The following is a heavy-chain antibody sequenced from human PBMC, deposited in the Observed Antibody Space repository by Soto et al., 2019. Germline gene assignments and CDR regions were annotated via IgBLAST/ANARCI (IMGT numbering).Heavy chain of an antibody. J-gene: IGHJ4*02. CDR1: GFTFSSYS. CDR2: ISSSSSTI. CDR3: AREQSRGANDY. Sequence: GGSLRLSCAASGFTFSSYSMNWVRQAPGKGLEWVSYISSSSSTIYYADSVKGRFTISRDNAKNSLYLQINSLRDEDTAVYYCAREQSRGANDYWGQGTLVTVSS. V-gene: IGHV3-48*02.